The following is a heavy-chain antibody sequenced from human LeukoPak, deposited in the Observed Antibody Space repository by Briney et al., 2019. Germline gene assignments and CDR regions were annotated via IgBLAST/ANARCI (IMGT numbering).Heavy chain of an antibody. CDR3: TRMTTGHDY. Sequence: PSETLSLTYAVSGVSFDDYYWSLVRQTPRKGREWTGEINHSGYTNDSPSLKIRVTLSIDTSRKQLSLILSAVTVADRAIYYCTRMTTGHDYWGQGTLVSVSS. J-gene: IGHJ4*02. V-gene: IGHV4-34*01. D-gene: IGHD4-17*01. CDR2: INHSGYT. CDR1: GVSFDDYY.